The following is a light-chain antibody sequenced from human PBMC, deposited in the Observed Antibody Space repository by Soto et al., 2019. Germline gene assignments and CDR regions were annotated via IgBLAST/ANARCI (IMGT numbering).Light chain of an antibody. CDR3: QQYNNWPPYT. Sequence: EIVLTQSPGTLSLSPGERATLSCRASQSVRASYLAWYQQKPGQAPRLLIYGASTRATGIPDRFSGSGSGTDFPLTISRLEPEDFAVYYCQQYNNWPPYTFGQGTKLEIK. V-gene: IGKV3-20*01. J-gene: IGKJ2*01. CDR2: GAS. CDR1: QSVRASY.